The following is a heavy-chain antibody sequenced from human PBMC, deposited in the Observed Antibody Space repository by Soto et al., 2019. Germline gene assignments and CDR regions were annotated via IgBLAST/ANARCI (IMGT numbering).Heavy chain of an antibody. CDR3: ARDGYYDSGSYGMDV. CDR1: GYTFNNYG. D-gene: IGHD3-10*01. V-gene: IGHV1-18*01. CDR2: ISDYNGNT. Sequence: QVQLVQSGAEVKKPGASVKVSCKTSGYTFNNYGISWVRQAPGQGLEWMGWISDYNGNTNYPQKFQGRVTMTTDTSTKTVYMVLTSLRSDDTAVYYCARDGYYDSGSYGMDVWDRGTTVTVSS. J-gene: IGHJ6*02.